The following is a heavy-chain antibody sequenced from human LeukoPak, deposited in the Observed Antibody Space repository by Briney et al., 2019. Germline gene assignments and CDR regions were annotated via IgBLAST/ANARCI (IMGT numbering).Heavy chain of an antibody. CDR3: ARRYFDY. CDR2: IKQDGSEK. J-gene: IGHJ4*02. V-gene: IGHV3-7*01. Sequence: AGGSLRLSCAASGFTFSSYAMSWVRQAPGKGLEWVANIKQDGSEKYYVDSVKGRFTISRDNAKNSLYLQMNSLRAEDTAVYYCARRYFDYWGQGTLATVSS. CDR1: GFTFSSYA.